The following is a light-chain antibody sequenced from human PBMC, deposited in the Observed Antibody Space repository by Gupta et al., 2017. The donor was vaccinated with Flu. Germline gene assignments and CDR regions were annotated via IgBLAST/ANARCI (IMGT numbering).Light chain of an antibody. J-gene: IGLJ2*01. V-gene: IGLV1-51*02. CDR1: SSNIGNNY. CDR3: GTWDSSLSAGGGPKVV. CDR2: ENN. Sequence: QSVLTQPPSVSAAPGQKVTISCSGSSSNIGNNYVSWYQQLPGTAPKLLIYENNKRPSGSPDRFSGSKSGTSATLGITGLQTGDEADYYCGTWDSSLSAGGGPKVVFGGGTKLTVL.